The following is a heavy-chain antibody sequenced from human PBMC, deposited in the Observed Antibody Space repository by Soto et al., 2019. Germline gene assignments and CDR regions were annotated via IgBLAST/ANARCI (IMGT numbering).Heavy chain of an antibody. Sequence: PGGSRRLSCSASGFTFSDNYMDWVRQAPGKGLEWVGRTRNKANSYTTEYAASVKGRFTISRDDSKNSLYLQMNSLKTEDTAVYYCARGGDSSGYYHYYGMDVWGQGNTVTVSS. CDR1: GFTFSDNY. CDR3: ARGGDSSGYYHYYGMDV. V-gene: IGHV3-72*01. CDR2: TRNKANSYTT. J-gene: IGHJ6*02. D-gene: IGHD3-22*01.